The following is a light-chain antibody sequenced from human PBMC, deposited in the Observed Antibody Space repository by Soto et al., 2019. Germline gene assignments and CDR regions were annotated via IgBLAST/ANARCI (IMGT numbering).Light chain of an antibody. CDR3: AAWDDSLSGYV. CDR2: TNN. CDR1: SSNIGSNS. Sequence: QSVLTQPPSASGTPGQSVTTSCSGSSSNIGSNSVYWYQQLPGTAPKLLIYTNNQRPSGVPDRFSGSKSGTSASLAISGLRSEDEADYYCAAWDDSLSGYVFGTGTKVTVL. V-gene: IGLV1-47*02. J-gene: IGLJ1*01.